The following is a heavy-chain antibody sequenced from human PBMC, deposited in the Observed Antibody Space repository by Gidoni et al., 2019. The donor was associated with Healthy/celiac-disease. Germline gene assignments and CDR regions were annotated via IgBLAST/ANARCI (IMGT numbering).Heavy chain of an antibody. V-gene: IGHV3-15*01. Sequence: EVQLVESGGGLVKPGGSLRLSCAASGFTFSNAWMSWVRQAPGKGLEWVGRIKSKTDGGTTDYAAPVKGRFTISRDDSKNTLYLQMNSLKTEDTAVYYCTTEEYDYVWGSYRQPVDYWGQGTLVTVSS. D-gene: IGHD3-16*02. J-gene: IGHJ4*02. CDR2: IKSKTDGGTT. CDR1: GFTFSNAW. CDR3: TTEEYDYVWGSYRQPVDY.